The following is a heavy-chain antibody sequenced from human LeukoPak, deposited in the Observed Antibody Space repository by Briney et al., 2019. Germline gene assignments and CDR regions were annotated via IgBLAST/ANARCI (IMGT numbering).Heavy chain of an antibody. CDR3: VKDRVDGSGSQFDS. CDR2: ISGSGAMT. J-gene: IGHJ4*02. Sequence: GGSLRLSCAASGFTLSNHAMIWVRQAPGKGLEWVSSISGSGAMTYYADSVKGRFTISRDNAMDTLYLQMNSLRADDTAVYYCVKDRVDGSGSQFDSWGQGILVTVSS. V-gene: IGHV3-23*01. CDR1: GFTLSNHA. D-gene: IGHD3-10*01.